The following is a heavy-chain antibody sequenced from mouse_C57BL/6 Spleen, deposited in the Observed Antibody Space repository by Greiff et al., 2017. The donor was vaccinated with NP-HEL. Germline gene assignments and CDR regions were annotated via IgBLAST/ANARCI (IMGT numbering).Heavy chain of an antibody. V-gene: IGHV1-55*01. J-gene: IGHJ2*01. D-gene: IGHD1-1*01. CDR2: IYPGSGST. CDR3: ARFYYGSSPPDN. CDR1: GYTFTSYW. Sequence: QVQLQQPGAELVKPGASVKMSCKASGYTFTSYWITWVKQRPGQGLEWIGDIYPGSGSTNYNEKFKSKATLTVDTSSSTAYMQLSSLTSEDSAVYYCARFYYGSSPPDNWGQGTTLTVSS.